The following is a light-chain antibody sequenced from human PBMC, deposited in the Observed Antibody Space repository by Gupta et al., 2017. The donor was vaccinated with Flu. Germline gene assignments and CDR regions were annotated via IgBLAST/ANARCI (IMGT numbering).Light chain of an antibody. CDR3: QHEGSSPMT. CDR1: HGIEGGF. V-gene: IGKV3-20*01. J-gene: IGKJ1*01. Sequence: GTLSVSPGDSATLTCRASHGIEGGFFAWYQQRPGQSPRLLIYATSRRATGIPDRFSGSGSGTDFTLTISRLETEDLAVYYCQHEGSSPMTFGQGTKVEI. CDR2: ATS.